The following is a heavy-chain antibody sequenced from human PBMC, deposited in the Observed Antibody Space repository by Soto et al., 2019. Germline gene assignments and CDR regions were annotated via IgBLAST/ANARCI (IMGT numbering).Heavy chain of an antibody. Sequence: PGGSLRLSCAASGFTFSSYSMNWVRQAPGKGLEWVSYISSSSSTIYYADSVKGRFTISRDNAKNSLYLQMNSLRAEDTAVYYCAREGIFGVVPHFDYWGQGTLVTVSS. CDR1: GFTFSSYS. CDR2: ISSSSSTI. V-gene: IGHV3-48*01. D-gene: IGHD3-3*01. J-gene: IGHJ4*02. CDR3: AREGIFGVVPHFDY.